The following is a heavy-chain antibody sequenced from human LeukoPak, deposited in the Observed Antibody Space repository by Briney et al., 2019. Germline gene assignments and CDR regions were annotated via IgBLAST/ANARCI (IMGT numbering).Heavy chain of an antibody. V-gene: IGHV1-46*01. Sequence: ASVKVSCKAFGYTLTRYYMHWVRQAPGQGPEWMGVINPSGTWTTYPQKFQGRLTLTRDMSTTTDYLELSSLRSEDTAVYYCARDNSVRDEAWWFNPWGQGTLVTVSS. CDR2: INPSGTWT. D-gene: IGHD5-24*01. CDR3: ARDNSVRDEAWWFNP. J-gene: IGHJ5*02. CDR1: GYTLTRYY.